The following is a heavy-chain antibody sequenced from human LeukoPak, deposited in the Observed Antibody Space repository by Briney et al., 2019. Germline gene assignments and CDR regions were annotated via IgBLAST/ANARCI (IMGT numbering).Heavy chain of an antibody. CDR2: ISSSSSYI. J-gene: IGHJ4*02. CDR1: GFTFSSYS. D-gene: IGHD6-13*01. CDR3: ARERQQLTFDY. Sequence: GGSLRLSCAASGFTFSSYSMNWVRQAPGKGLEWVSSISSSSSYIYYADSVKGRFTISRDNAKNSLHLQMNSLRAEDTAVYYCARERQQLTFDYWGQGTLVTVSS. V-gene: IGHV3-21*01.